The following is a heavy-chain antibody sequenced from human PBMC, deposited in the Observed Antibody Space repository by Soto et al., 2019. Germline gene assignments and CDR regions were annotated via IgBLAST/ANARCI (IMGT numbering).Heavy chain of an antibody. V-gene: IGHV3-30*18. CDR3: AKDRYCSGGTCLNFYGMDV. CDR2: ISYDGSNK. D-gene: IGHD2-15*01. J-gene: IGHJ6*01. Sequence: QVQLVESGGGVVQPGRSLRLSCAGSGFTFSSYGIHWVRQAPGKGLEWVAVISYDGSNKYYSDSVKGRFTISRDNSKNTLFLLMNSLRAEDTAVYYCAKDRYCSGGTCLNFYGMDVW. CDR1: GFTFSSYG.